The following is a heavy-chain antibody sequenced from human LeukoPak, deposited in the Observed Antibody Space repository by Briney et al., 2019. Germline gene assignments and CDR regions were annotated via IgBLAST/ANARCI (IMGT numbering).Heavy chain of an antibody. D-gene: IGHD2-2*01. CDR1: GYTFTSYD. CDR3: ARRGGCISTSCNLDY. J-gene: IGHJ4*02. V-gene: IGHV1-46*03. CDR2: INPNGGGT. Sequence: GASVKVSCKASGYTFTSYDINWVRQATGQGLEWVGMINPNGGGTSSAQKFQGRVTMTRDTSTSTVYMDLSSLRSEDTAIYYCARRGGCISTSCNLDYWGQGTLVTVSS.